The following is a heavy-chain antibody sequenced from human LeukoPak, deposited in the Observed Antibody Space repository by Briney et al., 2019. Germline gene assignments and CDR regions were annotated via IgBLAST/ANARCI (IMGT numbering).Heavy chain of an antibody. CDR1: GFTFSSYA. CDR2: ISSNGGST. D-gene: IGHD3-9*01. J-gene: IGHJ4*02. CDR3: VKDPQLRYFDRYYFDY. V-gene: IGHV3-64D*06. Sequence: PGRSLRLSCSASGFTFSSYAMHWVRQAPGKGLEYVSAISSNGGSTYYADSVKGRFTISRDNSKNTLYLQMSSLRAEDTAVYYCVKDPQLRYFDRYYFDYWGQGTLVTVSS.